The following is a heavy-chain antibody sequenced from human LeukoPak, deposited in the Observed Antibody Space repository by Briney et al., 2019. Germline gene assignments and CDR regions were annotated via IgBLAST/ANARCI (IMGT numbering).Heavy chain of an antibody. CDR2: ISSSGSTI. CDR1: GFTFSDYY. V-gene: IGHV3-11*04. CDR3: ASFGGPDNGSYPPPLFDY. J-gene: IGHJ4*02. Sequence: GGSLRLSCAASGFTFSDYYMSWIRQAPGKGLEWVSYISSSGSTIYYADSVKGRFTISRDNAKNSLYLQMNSLRAEDTAVYYCASFGGPDNGSYPPPLFDYWGQGTLVTVSS. D-gene: IGHD1-26*01.